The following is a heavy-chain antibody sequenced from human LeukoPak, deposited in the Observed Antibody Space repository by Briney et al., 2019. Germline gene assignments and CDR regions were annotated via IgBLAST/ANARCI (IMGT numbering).Heavy chain of an antibody. CDR3: ARYYDFWA. CDR2: ISYDGSNK. CDR1: GFTFSSYG. J-gene: IGHJ4*02. Sequence: GRSLRLSCAASGFTFSSYGLHWVRQAPGKGLEWVAVISYDGSNKYYADSVKGRFTISRDNSKNTLYLQMNSLRAEDTAVYYCARYYDFWAWGQGTLVTVSS. V-gene: IGHV3-30*03. D-gene: IGHD3-3*01.